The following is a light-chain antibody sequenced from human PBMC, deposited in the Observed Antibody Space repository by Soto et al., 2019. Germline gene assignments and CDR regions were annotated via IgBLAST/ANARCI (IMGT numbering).Light chain of an antibody. J-gene: IGKJ5*01. CDR1: QSVSTD. Sequence: EIVMTQSPVTLSVSPGERATLSCRASQSVSTDLAWYQQKPGQAPRLLIYGSSTRATGIPARFSGSGSGTEFTLTISSLRSEDFAVYYCQHYNNWPPITFGQGTRLEIK. V-gene: IGKV3-15*01. CDR3: QHYNNWPPIT. CDR2: GSS.